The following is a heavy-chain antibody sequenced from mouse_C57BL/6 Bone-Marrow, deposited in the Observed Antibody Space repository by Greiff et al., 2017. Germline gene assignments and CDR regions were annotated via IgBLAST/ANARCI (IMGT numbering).Heavy chain of an antibody. CDR3: ARHDWDWFAY. J-gene: IGHJ3*01. Sequence: VQLKESGGGLVQPGGSLKLSCAASGFTFSDYYMYWVRQTPEKRLEWVAYISNGGGSTYYPDNVKGRFTISRDNAKNTLYLQMSRLKSEDTAMYFCARHDWDWFAYWGQGTLVTVSA. CDR1: GFTFSDYY. CDR2: ISNGGGST. D-gene: IGHD4-1*01. V-gene: IGHV5-12*01.